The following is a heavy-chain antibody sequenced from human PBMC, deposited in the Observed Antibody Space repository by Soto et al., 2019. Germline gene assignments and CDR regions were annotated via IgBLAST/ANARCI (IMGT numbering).Heavy chain of an antibody. J-gene: IGHJ4*02. CDR2: ISAYNGNK. V-gene: IGHV1-18*01. CDR1: GYTFTSYG. CDR3: ARDLGQQLFDY. D-gene: IGHD6-13*01. Sequence: ASVKVSCKASGYTFTSYGISWVRQAPGQGLEWMGWISAYNGNKKYAQKLQGRVSMTTDTSTSTAYMELRSLRSDDTAVYYCARDLGQQLFDYWGQGTLVTVSS.